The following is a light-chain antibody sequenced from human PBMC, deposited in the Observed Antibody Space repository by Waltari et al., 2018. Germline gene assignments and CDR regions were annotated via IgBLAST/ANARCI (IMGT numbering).Light chain of an antibody. CDR2: EVS. Sequence: QSALTQPPCASGSPGQSVSISCSQPSSEIGAYTYVSWYEKHPCKAPKVLFYEVSEWPSGVPDRVSGSKSGNTASLTVSGLQAEDEADYYCASYAGSNNYVFGSETHVTVL. V-gene: IGLV2-8*01. CDR1: SSEIGAYTY. CDR3: ASYAGSNNYV. J-gene: IGLJ1*01.